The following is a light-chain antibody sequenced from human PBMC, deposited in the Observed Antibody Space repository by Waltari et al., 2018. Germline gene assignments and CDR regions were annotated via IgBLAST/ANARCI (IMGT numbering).Light chain of an antibody. V-gene: IGKV3-20*01. CDR3: QHYVRLPVT. J-gene: IGKJ1*01. CDR2: GAS. CDR1: QSVSRA. Sequence: EIVLPQSPGTLSLSPGESVTLSCRASQSVSRALAWYQQKPGQAPRLLIYGASSRATGIPDRFSGSGSGTDFSLTISRLEPEDFAVYYCQHYVRLPVTFGQGTKVEIK.